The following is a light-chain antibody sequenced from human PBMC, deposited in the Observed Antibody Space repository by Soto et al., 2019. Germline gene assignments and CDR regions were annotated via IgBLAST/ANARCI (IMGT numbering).Light chain of an antibody. CDR1: ISDVGAYNY. J-gene: IGLJ2*01. Sequence: QSVLTQPASVTGSPGQSITISCTGTISDVGAYNYVSWYQQHPGKAPKLMVYEVNNRPSGVSDRFSGSKSGNTASLTISGLQAEDEADYYCNSHTTSRSLVFGGGT. CDR2: EVN. V-gene: IGLV2-14*01. CDR3: NSHTTSRSLV.